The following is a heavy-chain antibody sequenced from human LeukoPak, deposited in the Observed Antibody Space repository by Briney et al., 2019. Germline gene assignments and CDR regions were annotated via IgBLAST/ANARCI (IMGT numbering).Heavy chain of an antibody. D-gene: IGHD4-23*01. CDR2: IYYSGST. Sequence: SETLSLTCTVSGGSISSSSYYWGWIRQPPGKGLEWIGSIYYSGSTYYNPSLKSRVTISVDTSKNQFSLKLSSVTAADTAVYYCARNSHFDYWGQGTLVTVSS. V-gene: IGHV4-39*07. CDR1: GGSISSSSYY. CDR3: ARNSHFDY. J-gene: IGHJ4*02.